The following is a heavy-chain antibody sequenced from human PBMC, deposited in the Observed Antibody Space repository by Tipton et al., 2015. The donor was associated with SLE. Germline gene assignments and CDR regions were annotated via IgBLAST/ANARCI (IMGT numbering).Heavy chain of an antibody. J-gene: IGHJ2*01. CDR1: GFTFSSYG. CDR2: IRYDGSNK. D-gene: IGHD7-27*01. Sequence: GSLRLSCAASGFTFSSYGMHWVRQAPGKGLEWVAFIRYDGSNKYYADSVKGRFTISRDNSRNTLYLQMNSLRAEDTAVYYCAKEGTGEGWYFDLWGRGTLVTVSS. V-gene: IGHV3-30*02. CDR3: AKEGTGEGWYFDL.